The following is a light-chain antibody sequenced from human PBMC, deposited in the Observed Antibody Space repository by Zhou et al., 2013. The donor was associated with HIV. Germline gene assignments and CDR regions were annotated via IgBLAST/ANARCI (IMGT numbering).Light chain of an antibody. CDR2: SAS. Sequence: DIQMTQSPSSLSASVGDRITITCRASQGIDNSLAWYQQRPGEVPKVLIYSASNLQSGVPSRFSGSGSGTDFTLTISSLQPEDVATYYCQNYYSAPRTFGHGTKVAIE. CDR1: QGIDNS. J-gene: IGKJ1*01. V-gene: IGKV1-27*01. CDR3: QNYYSAPRT.